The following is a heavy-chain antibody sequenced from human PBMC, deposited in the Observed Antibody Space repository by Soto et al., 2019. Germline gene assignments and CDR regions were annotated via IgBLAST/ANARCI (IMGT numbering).Heavy chain of an antibody. Sequence: GGSLRLSCAASGFTFSSYGMHWVRQAPGKGLEWVAVISYDGSNKYYADSVKGRFTISRDNSKNTLYLQMNSLRAEDTAVYYCAKDHSSSWYYFDYWGQGTLVTVSS. D-gene: IGHD6-13*01. CDR2: ISYDGSNK. CDR3: AKDHSSSWYYFDY. J-gene: IGHJ4*02. CDR1: GFTFSSYG. V-gene: IGHV3-30*18.